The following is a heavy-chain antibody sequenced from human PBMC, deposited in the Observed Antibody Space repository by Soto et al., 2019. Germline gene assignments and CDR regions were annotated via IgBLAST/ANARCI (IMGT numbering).Heavy chain of an antibody. Sequence: QMVESGGGLVQPGGSLRLSCAASGFTFGNYVVTWVRQAPGRGLEWVSAISASGGGTFYADSVRGRFTISRDNYKNTLYLEMNSLRAEDTALYFCAKDPNGDYLGAFDCWGRGTMVIVSS. CDR2: ISASGGGT. V-gene: IGHV3-23*04. J-gene: IGHJ3*01. CDR3: AKDPNGDYLGAFDC. CDR1: GFTFGNYV. D-gene: IGHD4-17*01.